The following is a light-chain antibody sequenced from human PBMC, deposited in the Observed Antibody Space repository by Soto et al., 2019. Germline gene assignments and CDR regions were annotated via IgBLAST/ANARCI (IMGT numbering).Light chain of an antibody. V-gene: IGKV3-20*01. Sequence: EIVLTQAPGTLSLSPGGRATLSCRASQSVRSSYLAWYQQRPGQAPRLLIFGASSRATGIPDMFSGSGSGTDFTLTISRLEPEDFAVYYFQHYGSPLTFGGGTKVEIK. CDR1: QSVRSSY. CDR2: GAS. CDR3: QHYGSPLT. J-gene: IGKJ4*01.